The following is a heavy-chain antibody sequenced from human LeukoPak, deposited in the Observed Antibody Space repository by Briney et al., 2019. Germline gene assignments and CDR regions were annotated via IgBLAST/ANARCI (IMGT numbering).Heavy chain of an antibody. Sequence: SETLSLTCTVSGGSISSYYWSWIRQPPGKGLEWIGYIYYSGSTNYNPSLKSRVTISLDTSKNQFSLKLSSVTTADTAVYYCARRLVVPAALFDYWGQGTLVTVSS. CDR1: GGSISSYY. V-gene: IGHV4-59*01. D-gene: IGHD2-2*01. CDR2: IYYSGST. J-gene: IGHJ4*02. CDR3: ARRLVVPAALFDY.